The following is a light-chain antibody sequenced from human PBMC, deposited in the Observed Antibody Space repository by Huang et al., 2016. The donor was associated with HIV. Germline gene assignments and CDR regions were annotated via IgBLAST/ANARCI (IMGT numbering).Light chain of an antibody. CDR3: QQYNNWWT. Sequence: EILMTQSPATLSVSPGERATLSCRASQRVGTNLAWYQQRPGQAPRLLVYGASTRATDIPARFSGSGSGTEFSLTISSLQSEDFAVYYCQQYNNWWTFGQGTKVEIK. V-gene: IGKV3-15*01. CDR1: QRVGTN. J-gene: IGKJ1*01. CDR2: GAS.